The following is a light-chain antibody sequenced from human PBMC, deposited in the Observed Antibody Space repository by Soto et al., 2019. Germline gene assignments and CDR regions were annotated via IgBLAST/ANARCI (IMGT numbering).Light chain of an antibody. CDR3: QSYDSSLSGPV. CDR2: RNS. Sequence: QSVLTQPPSVSGAPGQRVTISCTGSSSNIGASYDVYWYQQLAGTAPKLLIYRNSNRPSGVPDRFSGSKSGTSASLAITGLQAEDEADYYCQSYDSSLSGPVFGGGTKLTVL. CDR1: SSNIGASYD. J-gene: IGLJ3*02. V-gene: IGLV1-40*01.